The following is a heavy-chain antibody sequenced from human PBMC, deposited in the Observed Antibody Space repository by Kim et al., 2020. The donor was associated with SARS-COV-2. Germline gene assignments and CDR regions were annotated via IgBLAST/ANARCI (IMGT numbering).Heavy chain of an antibody. V-gene: IGHV3-74*01. CDR2: INSDGSTT. CDR3: ARGSLGSCDY. CDR1: GFTFSSYW. D-gene: IGHD3-10*01. J-gene: IGHJ4*02. Sequence: GGSLRLSCAASGFTFSSYWMHWVRQAPGKGLVWVSRINSDGSTTTYADSVKGRFTISRDNAKNTVYLQMNSPRAEDTAVYYCARGSLGSCDYWGQGTLVTVSS.